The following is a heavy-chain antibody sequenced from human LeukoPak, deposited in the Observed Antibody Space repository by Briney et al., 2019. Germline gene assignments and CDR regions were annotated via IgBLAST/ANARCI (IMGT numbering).Heavy chain of an antibody. V-gene: IGHV4-39*07. CDR1: GGSISSSIYY. CDR2: IYYSGST. CDR3: ARDRFWSGYYLDY. Sequence: SETLSLTCTVSGGSISSSIYYWGWIRQPPGKGLEWIGSIYYSGSTDYNPSLKSRVTMSVDTSKNQFSLKLSSVTAADTAVYYCARDRFWSGYYLDYWGQGTLVTVSS. D-gene: IGHD3-3*01. J-gene: IGHJ4*02.